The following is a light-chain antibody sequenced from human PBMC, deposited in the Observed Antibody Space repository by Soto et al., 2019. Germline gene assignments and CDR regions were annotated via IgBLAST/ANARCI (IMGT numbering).Light chain of an antibody. CDR3: LSISGGNHLT. CDR2: EVT. J-gene: IGLJ2*01. CDR1: DNDVGRYDY. Sequence: QSALTQPPSASGSLGLSVTLSCSGTDNDVGRYDYVSWYQQHPGKAPKLLIYEVTKRPSGVPDRFSASKSGNSASLTVSWLPDEDEDHYYRLSISGGNHLTFGGGTQLTVL. V-gene: IGLV2-8*01.